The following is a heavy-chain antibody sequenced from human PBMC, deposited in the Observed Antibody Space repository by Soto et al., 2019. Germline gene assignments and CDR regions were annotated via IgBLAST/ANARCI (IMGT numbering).Heavy chain of an antibody. V-gene: IGHV3-43D*04. CDR2: TNSDGTDS. CDR3: AKALYYYDSSPLDH. D-gene: IGHD3-22*01. J-gene: IGHJ4*02. CDR1: GFYFEDYA. Sequence: RGSLRLSCAAAGFYFEDYAMHWFRQVPGMGLEWVSLTNSDGTDSYYMDSVKGRFTISRDNGKSSLYLQMDRLRPEDTALYFCAKALYYYDSSPLDHWGQGTLVTVSS.